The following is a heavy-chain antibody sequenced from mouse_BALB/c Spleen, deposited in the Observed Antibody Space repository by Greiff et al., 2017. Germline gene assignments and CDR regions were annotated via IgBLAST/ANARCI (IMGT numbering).Heavy chain of an antibody. D-gene: IGHD2-1*01. J-gene: IGHJ4*01. CDR2: IHYSGST. CDR1: GYSITSGYS. V-gene: IGHV3-1*02. CDR3: AIYYGNSEGAMDY. Sequence: EVKLQESGPDLVKPSQSLSLTCTVTGYSITSGYSWHWIRQFPGNKPEWMGYIHYSGSTNYNPSPKSRISITRDTSKNQFFLQLNSVTTEDTATYYCAIYYGNSEGAMDYWGQGTSVTVSS.